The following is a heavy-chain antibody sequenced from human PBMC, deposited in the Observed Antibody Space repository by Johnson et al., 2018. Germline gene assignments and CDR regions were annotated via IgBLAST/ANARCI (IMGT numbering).Heavy chain of an antibody. V-gene: IGHV3-7*01. CDR3: AKDMGSSWLVGYFQH. Sequence: VQLVESGGGLVEPGGSLRLSCAASGFTFSSYWMSWVRQAPGKGLEWVANIKQDGSEKYYVDSVKGRFTISRDNAKNSLYLQMNRRRAEDTAVYYCAKDMGSSWLVGYFQHWGQGTLVTVSS. CDR1: GFTFSSYW. CDR2: IKQDGSEK. J-gene: IGHJ1*01. D-gene: IGHD6-19*01.